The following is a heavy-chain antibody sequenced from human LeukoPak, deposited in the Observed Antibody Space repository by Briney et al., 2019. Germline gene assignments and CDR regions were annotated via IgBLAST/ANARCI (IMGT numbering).Heavy chain of an antibody. CDR3: AGNTGTVFDY. Sequence: SSETLSLTCTVSGGSISSYYWSWIRQPPGKGLEWIGYIHYSGSTNYNPSLKSRVTISLEMSKHQFSLDLTSVTAADTAVYYCAGNTGTVFDYWGQGALVTVSS. D-gene: IGHD7-27*01. CDR1: GGSISSYY. V-gene: IGHV4-59*01. CDR2: IHYSGST. J-gene: IGHJ4*02.